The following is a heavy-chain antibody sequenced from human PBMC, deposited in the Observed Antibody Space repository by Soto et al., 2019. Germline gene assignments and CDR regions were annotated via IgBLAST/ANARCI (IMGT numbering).Heavy chain of an antibody. Sequence: GESLKISCNGSGYSFTSYWISWVRQMPWKGLEWMGRIDPSDSYTNYSPSFQGHVTISADKSISTAYLQWSSLKASDTAMYYCARRQRRTYYYYGMDVWGQGTTVTVSS. CDR1: GYSFTSYW. V-gene: IGHV5-10-1*01. CDR2: IDPSDSYT. CDR3: ARRQRRTYYYYGMDV. J-gene: IGHJ6*02.